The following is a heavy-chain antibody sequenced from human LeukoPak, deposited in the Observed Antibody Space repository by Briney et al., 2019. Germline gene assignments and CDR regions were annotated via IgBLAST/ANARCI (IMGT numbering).Heavy chain of an antibody. CDR2: IYTSGST. CDR3: ARLTPWYYGSGSYYPFDY. CDR1: GGSISSGDYY. D-gene: IGHD3-10*01. J-gene: IGHJ4*02. Sequence: PSETLSLTCTVSGGSISSGDYYWSWIRQPPGKGLEWIGRIYTSGSTNYNPSLKSRVTISVDTSKNQFSLKLSSVTAADTAVYYCARLTPWYYGSGSYYPFDYWGQGTLVTVSS. V-gene: IGHV4-61*02.